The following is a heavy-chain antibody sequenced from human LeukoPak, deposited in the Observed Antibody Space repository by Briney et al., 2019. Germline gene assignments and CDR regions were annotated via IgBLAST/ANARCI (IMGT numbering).Heavy chain of an antibody. D-gene: IGHD6-19*01. CDR2: IKSKTDGGTI. CDR1: GFTFSNAW. V-gene: IGHV3-15*01. CDR3: TTAVAGVITFDY. Sequence: GGSLRLSCAASGFTFSNAWMSWVRQAPGKGLEWVARIKSKTDGGTIDYAGSVKGRFTISRDDSKNTLYLQPNNLKTEDTAVYYCTTAVAGVITFDYWGQGTLVTVSS. J-gene: IGHJ4*02.